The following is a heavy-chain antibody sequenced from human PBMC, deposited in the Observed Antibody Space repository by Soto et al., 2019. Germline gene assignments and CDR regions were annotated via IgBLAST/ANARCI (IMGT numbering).Heavy chain of an antibody. CDR3: ARWGIAFDYYYGMDV. D-gene: IGHD6-13*01. Sequence: ASVKVSCKASGGSFSNFGISWVRQAPGQGLEWMGWISAYNGNTNYAQKLQGRVTMTTDTSTSTAYMELRSLRSDDTAVYYCARWGIAFDYYYGMDVWGQGTTVTVSS. CDR1: GGSFSNFG. J-gene: IGHJ6*02. V-gene: IGHV1-18*04. CDR2: ISAYNGNT.